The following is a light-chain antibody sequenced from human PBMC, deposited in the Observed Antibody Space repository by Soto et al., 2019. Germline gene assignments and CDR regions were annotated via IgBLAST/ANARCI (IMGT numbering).Light chain of an antibody. V-gene: IGLV2-14*01. CDR1: SSDVGAYNY. J-gene: IGLJ2*01. CDR2: DVS. CDR3: SSYRSSSTPVV. Sequence: QSALTQPASVSGSPGQSITISCTGTSSDVGAYNYVSWYQQHPGKAPKLMIYDVSNRPSGVSNCFSGSKSGNTASLTISGLQAEDEADYYCSSYRSSSTPVVFGGGTQLTVL.